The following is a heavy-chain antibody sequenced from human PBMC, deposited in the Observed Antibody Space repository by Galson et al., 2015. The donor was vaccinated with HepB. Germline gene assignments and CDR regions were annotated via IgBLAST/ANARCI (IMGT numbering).Heavy chain of an antibody. CDR1: GGSITSGGYS. J-gene: IGHJ4*02. CDR2: MYHSGSTF. CDR3: ARLFPDGSGSRLDN. Sequence: TLSLTCAVSGGSITSGGYSWTWIRQPPGKGLEWIGHMYHSGSTFFYNTSLKSRVSILVDASKSRFSLRLNSVTAADTAVYYCARLFPDGSGSRLDNWGQGTLVTVSS. D-gene: IGHD3-10*01. V-gene: IGHV4-30-2*01.